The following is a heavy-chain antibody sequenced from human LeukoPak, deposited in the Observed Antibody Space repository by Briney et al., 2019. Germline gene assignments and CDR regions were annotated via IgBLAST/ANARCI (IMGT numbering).Heavy chain of an antibody. Sequence: GGSLRLSCAASGFTFSDYYMSWIRQAPGKGLKWVSYISSSGSTIYYADSVKGRFTISRDNAKNSLYLQMNSLRAEDTAVYYCAREPYYDSSGYILDYWGQGTLVTVPS. CDR3: AREPYYDSSGYILDY. CDR2: ISSSGSTI. D-gene: IGHD3-22*01. V-gene: IGHV3-11*04. J-gene: IGHJ4*02. CDR1: GFTFSDYY.